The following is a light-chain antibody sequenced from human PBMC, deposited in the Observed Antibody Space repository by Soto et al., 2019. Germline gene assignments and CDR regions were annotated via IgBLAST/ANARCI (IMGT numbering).Light chain of an antibody. CDR1: QSVLYTSNNKNY. J-gene: IGKJ1*01. Sequence: DITMTQSPDSLAVSLGERATLNCKSSQSVLYTSNNKNYLAWYQQKPGQSPKLLIYWASTRESGVPDRFSGSGSGTDFTLSISGLQAEDVALYYCQQYYVSPPTFGQGTKVEIK. CDR3: QQYYVSPPT. V-gene: IGKV4-1*01. CDR2: WAS.